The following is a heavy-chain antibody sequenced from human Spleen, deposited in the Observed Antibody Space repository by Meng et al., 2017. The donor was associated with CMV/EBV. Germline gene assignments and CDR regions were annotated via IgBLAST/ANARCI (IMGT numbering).Heavy chain of an antibody. CDR2: INSDGSST. Sequence: GESLKISCAASGFTFSGYWMHWVRQAPGKGLVWVSRINSDGSSTSYADSVKGRFTISRDNAKSTLYLQMNSLRAEDTAVYYCARWFDYWGQGTLVTVSS. V-gene: IGHV3-74*01. CDR3: ARWFDY. CDR1: GFTFSGYW. J-gene: IGHJ5*01.